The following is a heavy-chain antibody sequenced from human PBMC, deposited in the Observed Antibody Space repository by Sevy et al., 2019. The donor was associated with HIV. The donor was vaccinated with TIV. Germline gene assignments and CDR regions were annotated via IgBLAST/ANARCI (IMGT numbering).Heavy chain of an antibody. CDR3: ARAPPVRSGDDSLNWFDP. Sequence: SETLSLTCSVSAGSISAYYWSWIRQPPGKGLEWIAYIHDSGNSNYNPSLKSRVTISMDTSKNQLSLKVTSVTEADTALYYCARAPPVRSGDDSLNWFDPWGQGILVTVSS. J-gene: IGHJ5*02. CDR2: IHDSGNS. V-gene: IGHV4-59*01. CDR1: AGSISAYY. D-gene: IGHD5-12*01.